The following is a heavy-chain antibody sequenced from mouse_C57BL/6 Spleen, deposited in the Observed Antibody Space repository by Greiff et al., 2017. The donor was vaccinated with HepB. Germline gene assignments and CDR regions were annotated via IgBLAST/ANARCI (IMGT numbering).Heavy chain of an antibody. J-gene: IGHJ3*01. D-gene: IGHD3-2*02. CDR2: INPGSGGT. Sequence: VKLQESGAELVRPGTSVKVSCKASGYAFTNYLIEWVKQRPGQGLEWIGVINPGSGGTNYNEKFKGKATLTADKSSSTAYMQLSSLTSEDSAVYFCARGDSSGRFAYWGQGTLVTVSA. CDR3: ARGDSSGRFAY. V-gene: IGHV1-54*01. CDR1: GYAFTNYL.